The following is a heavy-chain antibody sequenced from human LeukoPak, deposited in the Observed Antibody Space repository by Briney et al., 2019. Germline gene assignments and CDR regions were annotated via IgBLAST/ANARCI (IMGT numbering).Heavy chain of an antibody. J-gene: IGHJ4*02. V-gene: IGHV3-30*03. Sequence: PGGSLRLSCTASGFTFSSYGMHWVRQAPGKGLEWVAVISYDGGNKYYADSVKGRFTISRDNSKNTLYVQMNSLRAEDTAVYYCARDPAKFWSGHDYWGQGTLVTVSS. CDR2: ISYDGGNK. D-gene: IGHD3-3*01. CDR1: GFTFSSYG. CDR3: ARDPAKFWSGHDY.